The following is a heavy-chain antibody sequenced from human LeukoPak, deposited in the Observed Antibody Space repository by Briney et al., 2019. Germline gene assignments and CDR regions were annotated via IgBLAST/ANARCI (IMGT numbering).Heavy chain of an antibody. CDR1: GFTFGNYW. CDR2: VKEDGSEK. CDR3: TRMYLYESSGYRPSDY. D-gene: IGHD3-22*01. J-gene: IGHJ4*02. V-gene: IGHV3-7*01. Sequence: GGSLRLSCVTSGFTFGNYWMSWVRQAPGKGLEWVAKVKEDGSEKNYVDSVKGRFTISRENAENAVHLEMNSLRAEDTAIYYCTRMYLYESSGYRPSDYWGQGTPVTVSS.